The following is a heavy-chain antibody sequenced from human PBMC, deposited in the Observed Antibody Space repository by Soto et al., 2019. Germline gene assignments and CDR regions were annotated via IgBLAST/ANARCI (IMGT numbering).Heavy chain of an antibody. Sequence: QVQLVQSGAEVRQPASSVKVSCKTSGGTFSSYAISWVRQAPGQGLEWMGGIVPIVDTSTYAQKFQGRVTITADEATSTVSMALSSLRSDDTAVYYCVIVVAIPGYPDNWGQGTLVTVSS. D-gene: IGHD5-12*01. CDR1: GGTFSSYA. CDR3: VIVVAIPGYPDN. J-gene: IGHJ4*02. V-gene: IGHV1-69*12. CDR2: IVPIVDTS.